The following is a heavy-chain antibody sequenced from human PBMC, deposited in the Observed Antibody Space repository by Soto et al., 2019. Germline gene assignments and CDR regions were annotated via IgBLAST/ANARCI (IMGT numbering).Heavy chain of an antibody. Sequence: QVQLQQWGAGLLKPSETLSLTCAVYGGSFSGYSWTWIRKPPGTGLEWIGEINHTGSTNYNPSLKSRVTISVDTSKNQFSLKLTSVTAADTAVYYCAREKITGLFDYWGQGTLVTVSS. CDR3: AREKITGLFDY. D-gene: IGHD2-8*02. CDR2: INHTGST. J-gene: IGHJ4*02. V-gene: IGHV4-34*01. CDR1: GGSFSGYS.